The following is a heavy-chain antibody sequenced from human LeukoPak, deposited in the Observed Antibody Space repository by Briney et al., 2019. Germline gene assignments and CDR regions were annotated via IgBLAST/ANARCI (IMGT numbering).Heavy chain of an antibody. CDR1: GYTFTSYG. V-gene: IGHV1-18*01. D-gene: IGHD3-3*01. CDR2: ISGYNGNT. Sequence: ASVKVSCKASGYTFTSYGISWVRQAPGQGLEWMGWISGYNGNTNYAQKFQGRVTMTTDTSTSTAYMELRSLRSDDTAVYYCARVVSGSGFSIYWGQGTPVTVSS. CDR3: ARVVSGSGFSIY. J-gene: IGHJ4*02.